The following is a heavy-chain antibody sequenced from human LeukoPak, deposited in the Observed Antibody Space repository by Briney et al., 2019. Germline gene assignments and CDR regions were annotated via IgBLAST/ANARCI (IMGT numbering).Heavy chain of an antibody. CDR1: GFTFDDYY. Sequence: GCTLRLSSTASGFTFDDYYMGWVRQAPGKGLEWVSYISSSGSTIYYADSVKGRFTISRDNAKNSLYLQMNSLRAEDTAVYYCACRGEMEDYWGQGTLVTVSS. CDR2: ISSSGSTI. CDR3: ACRGEMEDY. J-gene: IGHJ4*02. V-gene: IGHV3-11*01. D-gene: IGHD5-24*01.